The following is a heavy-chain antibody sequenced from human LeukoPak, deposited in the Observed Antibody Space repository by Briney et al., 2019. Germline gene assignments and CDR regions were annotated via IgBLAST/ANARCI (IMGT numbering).Heavy chain of an antibody. CDR2: IRYDGSNK. CDR1: GFTFSTCG. Sequence: GGSLRLSCAASGFTFSTCGMLWVRQAPGQGPEWVALIRYDGSNKYYVDSVKGRFTISRDNSKNTLYLQMNSLRVEDTAMYYCAKAGTQQWLLFVGVYWGQGALVTVSS. J-gene: IGHJ4*02. D-gene: IGHD6-19*01. CDR3: AKAGTQQWLLFVGVY. V-gene: IGHV3-30*02.